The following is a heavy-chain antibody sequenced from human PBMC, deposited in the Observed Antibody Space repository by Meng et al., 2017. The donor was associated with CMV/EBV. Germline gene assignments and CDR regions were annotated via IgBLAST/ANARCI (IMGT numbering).Heavy chain of an antibody. CDR1: GYTFTSYD. CDR3: ARPGPRGIAAADY. J-gene: IGHJ4*02. Sequence: KVSCKASGYTFTSYDINWVRQATGQGLEWMGIIYPGDSDTRYSPSFQGQVTISADKSISTAYLQWSSLKASDTAMYYCARPGPRGIAAADYWGQGTLVTVSS. CDR2: IYPGDSDT. V-gene: IGHV5-51*01. D-gene: IGHD6-13*01.